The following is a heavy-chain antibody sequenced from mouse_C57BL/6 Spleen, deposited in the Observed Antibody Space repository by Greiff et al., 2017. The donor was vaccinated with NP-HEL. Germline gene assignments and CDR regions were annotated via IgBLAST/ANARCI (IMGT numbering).Heavy chain of an antibody. CDR2: IYPGSGST. Sequence: QVQLQQPGAELVKPGASVKMSCKASGYTFTSYWINWVKQRPGQGLEWIGDIYPGSGSTNYNEKFKSKATLTVDKSSSTAYMQLSSLTSEDAAVYFCARACYCGFDYWGQGTTLTVSS. CDR3: ARACYCGFDY. D-gene: IGHD1-1*01. V-gene: IGHV1-55*01. J-gene: IGHJ2*01. CDR1: GYTFTSYW.